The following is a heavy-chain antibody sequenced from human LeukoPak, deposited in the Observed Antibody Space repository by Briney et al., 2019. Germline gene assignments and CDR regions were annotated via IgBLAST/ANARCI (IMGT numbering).Heavy chain of an antibody. CDR1: GYSISSGYY. V-gene: IGHV4-38-2*01. CDR3: ARGPRNFWSGYYSPYFDY. D-gene: IGHD3-3*01. J-gene: IGHJ4*02. CDR2: IYHSGST. Sequence: TSETLSLTCAVSGYSISSGYYWGWIRQPPGKGLEWIGSIYHSGSTYYNPSLKSRVTISVDTSKNQFSLKLSSVTAADTAVYYCARGPRNFWSGYYSPYFDYWGQGTLVTVSS.